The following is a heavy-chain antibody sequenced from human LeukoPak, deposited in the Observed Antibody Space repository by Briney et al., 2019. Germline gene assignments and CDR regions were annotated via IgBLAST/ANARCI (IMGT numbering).Heavy chain of an antibody. V-gene: IGHV3-7*03. D-gene: IGHD3-10*01. J-gene: IGHJ4*02. Sequence: GGSLRLSCAASGFTFSSYWMSWVRQAPGKGLEWVANIKQDGSEKYYVDSVKGRFTISRDNAKNSLYLQMNSLRAEDTAVYYCARRDYYGSGSYGGLEYYFDYWGQGTLVTVSS. CDR2: IKQDGSEK. CDR3: ARRDYYGSGSYGGLEYYFDY. CDR1: GFTFSSYW.